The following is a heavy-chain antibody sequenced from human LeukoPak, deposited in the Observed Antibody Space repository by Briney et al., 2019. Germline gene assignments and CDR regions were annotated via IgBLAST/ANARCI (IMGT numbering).Heavy chain of an antibody. D-gene: IGHD1-26*01. CDR3: AKRVGGTPDY. Sequence: EGSLRLSCAASGFIFKNYAMMWVRQAPGKELAWVSAIGGDGVGKDYADSVKGRFTISRDNFKDTVYLEMNSLRVEDTALYYCAKRVGGTPDYWGLGTLVTVAS. J-gene: IGHJ4*02. CDR2: IGGDGVGK. V-gene: IGHV3-23*01. CDR1: GFIFKNYA.